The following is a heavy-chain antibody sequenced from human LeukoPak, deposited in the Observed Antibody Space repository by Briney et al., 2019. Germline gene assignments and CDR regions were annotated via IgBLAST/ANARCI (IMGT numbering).Heavy chain of an antibody. CDR1: GGSISSTTYY. J-gene: IGHJ4*02. V-gene: IGHV4-39*07. CDR3: ARAGGDTEQQLDPLDY. D-gene: IGHD6-13*01. Sequence: SETLSLTCTVSGGSISSTTYYWGWIRQPPGKGLEWIGSIYYSGSTYYNSPLKSRVTISVDTSKNQFSLKLSSVTAADTAVYYCARAGGDTEQQLDPLDYWGQGTLVTVSS. CDR2: IYYSGST.